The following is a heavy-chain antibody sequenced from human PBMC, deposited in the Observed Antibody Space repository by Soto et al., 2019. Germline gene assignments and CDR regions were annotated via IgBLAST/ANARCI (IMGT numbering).Heavy chain of an antibody. Sequence: QVQLVQSGAEVKKPGSSVKVSCKASGGTFSSYAISWVRQAPGQGLEWMGGIIPISGTANYAQKFQGSVTITADESTSTAYMELRSLRSEDTAVYYCARSQGSSTSLEIYYYYYYGMDVWGQGTTVTVSS. CDR1: GGTFSSYA. D-gene: IGHD2-2*01. CDR3: ARSQGSSTSLEIYYYYYYGMDV. CDR2: IIPISGTA. J-gene: IGHJ6*02. V-gene: IGHV1-69*01.